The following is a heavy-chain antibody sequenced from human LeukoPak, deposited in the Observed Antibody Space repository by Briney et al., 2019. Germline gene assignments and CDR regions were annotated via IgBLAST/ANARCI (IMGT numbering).Heavy chain of an antibody. J-gene: IGHJ4*02. D-gene: IGHD6-13*01. V-gene: IGHV4-59*11. CDR1: GGSISSHY. CDR2: IYYSGST. Sequence: SETLSLTCSVTGGSISSHYWSWIRQPPGKGLEWIGYIYYSGSTNYNPSLKSRVTISVDTSKNQFSLKLSSVTAADTAVYYCARDKMYSSSWSNFDYWGQGTLVTVSS. CDR3: ARDKMYSSSWSNFDY.